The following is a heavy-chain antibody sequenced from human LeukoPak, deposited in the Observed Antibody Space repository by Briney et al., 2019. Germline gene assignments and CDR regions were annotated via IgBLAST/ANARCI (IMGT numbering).Heavy chain of an antibody. CDR1: GYTFTSYD. J-gene: IGHJ6*03. CDR2: MNPNSGNT. D-gene: IGHD1-7*01. Sequence: ASVEVSCKASGYTFTSYDINWVRQATGQGLEGMGWMNPNSGNTGYAQKFQGRVTMTRNTSISTAYMELSSLRSEDTAVYYCARGKLELQSYYYYYMDVWGKGTTVTVSS. V-gene: IGHV1-8*01. CDR3: ARGKLELQSYYYYYMDV.